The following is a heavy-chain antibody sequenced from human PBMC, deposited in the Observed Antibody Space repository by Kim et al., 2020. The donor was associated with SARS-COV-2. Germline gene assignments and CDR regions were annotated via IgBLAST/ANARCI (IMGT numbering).Heavy chain of an antibody. D-gene: IGHD6-13*01. Sequence: AQKFQGRVTITADEYTSTAYMELSSLRSEDTAVYYCARGGSSWYAGWFDPWGQGTLVTVSS. CDR3: ARGGSSWYAGWFDP. V-gene: IGHV1-69*01. J-gene: IGHJ5*02.